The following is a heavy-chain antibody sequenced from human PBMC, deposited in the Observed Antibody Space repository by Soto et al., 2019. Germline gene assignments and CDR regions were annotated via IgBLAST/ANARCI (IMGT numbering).Heavy chain of an antibody. D-gene: IGHD3-10*01. J-gene: IGHJ5*02. V-gene: IGHV1-3*01. Sequence: QVPLVQSGAEVKKPGASVKVSCKASGYTFTSYAMHWVRQAPGQRLEWMGWINAGNGNTKYSQKFQGRVTITRDTSAITADKQLSSLRSEDTAVYHCARGISNWFDPWGQGTLVTVSS. CDR2: INAGNGNT. CDR3: ARGISNWFDP. CDR1: GYTFTSYA.